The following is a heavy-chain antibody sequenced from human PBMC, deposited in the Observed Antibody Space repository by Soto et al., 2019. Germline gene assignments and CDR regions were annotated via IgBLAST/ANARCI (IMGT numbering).Heavy chain of an antibody. D-gene: IGHD3-9*01. Sequence: QVQLVQSGAEMKKPGASVKVSCAASGDTFTGNYMHWVRQAPGQGLEWMGMISPNGGSRSHAQKFQGRLTMTRETSTSALYMELRSLTTEDTAVYYCARGPHYDTPLLASWGQGTLVTVSS. J-gene: IGHJ5*02. V-gene: IGHV1-46*01. CDR1: GDTFTGNY. CDR2: ISPNGGSR. CDR3: ARGPHYDTPLLAS.